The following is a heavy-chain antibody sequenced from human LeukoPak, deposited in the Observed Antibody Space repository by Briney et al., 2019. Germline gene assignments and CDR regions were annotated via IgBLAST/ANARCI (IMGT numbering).Heavy chain of an antibody. J-gene: IGHJ4*02. CDR3: ARVGTGYSSGWYDY. Sequence: SETLSLTCTVSGGSISSYYWSWIRQPPGKGLEWIGYIYYSGGTNYNPSLKSRATISVDTSKNQFSLKLSSVTAADTAVYYCARVGTGYSSGWYDYWGQGTLVTVSS. D-gene: IGHD6-19*01. V-gene: IGHV4-59*01. CDR1: GGSISSYY. CDR2: IYYSGGT.